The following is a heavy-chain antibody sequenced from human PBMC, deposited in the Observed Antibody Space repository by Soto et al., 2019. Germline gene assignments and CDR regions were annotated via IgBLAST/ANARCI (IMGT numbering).Heavy chain of an antibody. J-gene: IGHJ5*02. CDR3: ARDMTMAGEYNWFDP. D-gene: IGHD6-19*01. V-gene: IGHV4-39*07. CDR2: IYYSGST. CDR1: GGSISSSSYY. Sequence: SETLSLTCTVSGGSISSSSYYWGWIRQPPGKGLEWIGSIYYSGSTYYNPSLKSRVTISVDTSKNQFSLKLSSVTAADTAVYYCARDMTMAGEYNWFDPWGQGTLVTVSS.